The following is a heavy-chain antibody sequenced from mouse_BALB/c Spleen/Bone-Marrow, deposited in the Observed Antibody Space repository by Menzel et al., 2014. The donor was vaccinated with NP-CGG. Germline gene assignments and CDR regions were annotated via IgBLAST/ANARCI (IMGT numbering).Heavy chain of an antibody. CDR3: ARVITTTGRPWFPY. D-gene: IGHD2-4*01. Sequence: VQLQESGAELMKPGASVKISCKATGYTFSSYWIEWVKQRPGHGLEWIGEILPGSGSTNYNEKFKGKATFTADTSSNTAYMQLSSLTSEDSAVYYCARVITTTGRPWFPYWGQGTLVTVSA. CDR1: GYTFSSYW. V-gene: IGHV1-9*01. CDR2: ILPGSGST. J-gene: IGHJ3*01.